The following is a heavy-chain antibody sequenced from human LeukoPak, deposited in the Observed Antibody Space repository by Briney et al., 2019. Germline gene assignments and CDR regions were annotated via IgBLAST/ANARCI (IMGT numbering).Heavy chain of an antibody. D-gene: IGHD6-19*01. V-gene: IGHV3-49*03. CDR2: ISGGTT. J-gene: IGHJ4*02. CDR3: SRGSGWLSVY. CDR1: GFTFGDYL. Sequence: GGSLRLSCTASGFTFGDYLMSWFRQAPGKGLEWIGFISGGTTEYAASVKGRFAISRDDSTSIAYLQMNSLTTEDTAVYYCSRGSGWLSVYWGQGTLVTVSS.